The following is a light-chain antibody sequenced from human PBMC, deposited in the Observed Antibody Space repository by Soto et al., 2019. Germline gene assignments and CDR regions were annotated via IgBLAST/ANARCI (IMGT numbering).Light chain of an antibody. CDR2: DAS. J-gene: IGKJ4*01. CDR1: QSISNY. Sequence: DMEMTQSPSSLSAFVGDRVTITCRASQSISNYLNWYQHKPGKVPKLLIYDASSLQSGVQTRFSGSGSGTDFTLTINSLQPEDFATYYCQQSYGTPLTFGGGTKIEIK. CDR3: QQSYGTPLT. V-gene: IGKV1-39*01.